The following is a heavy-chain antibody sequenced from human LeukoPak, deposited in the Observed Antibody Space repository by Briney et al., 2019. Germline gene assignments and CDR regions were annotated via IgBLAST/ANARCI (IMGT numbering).Heavy chain of an antibody. CDR1: GFTFSSYA. Sequence: GGSRRLSCAASGFTFSSYAMHWVRQAPGKGLEWVAVISYDGSNKYYADSVKGRFTISRDNSKNTLYLQMNSLRAEDTAVYFCAKAVGGYNYYFDYWGQGTLVTVSS. J-gene: IGHJ4*02. D-gene: IGHD5-24*01. CDR2: ISYDGSNK. V-gene: IGHV3-30*04. CDR3: AKAVGGYNYYFDY.